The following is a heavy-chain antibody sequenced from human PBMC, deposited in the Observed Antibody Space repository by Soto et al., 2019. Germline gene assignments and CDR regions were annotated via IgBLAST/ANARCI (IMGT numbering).Heavy chain of an antibody. Sequence: SETLSLTCTVSGYSISSGYHWAWIRQPPGRGLEWLGSVHYSGNTYYNPSLKSRLTISVDKSKNQFSLNLSSVTAADTAVYYCARQDRVVAEGRWFDPWGQGTLVTVSS. J-gene: IGHJ5*02. V-gene: IGHV4-38-2*02. CDR2: VHYSGNT. CDR1: GYSISSGYH. CDR3: ARQDRVVAEGRWFDP. D-gene: IGHD2-15*01.